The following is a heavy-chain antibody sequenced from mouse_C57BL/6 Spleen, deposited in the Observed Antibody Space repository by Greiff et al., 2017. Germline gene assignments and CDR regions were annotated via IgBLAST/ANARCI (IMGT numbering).Heavy chain of an antibody. CDR3: ARLGLGAWFAY. Sequence: EVQRVESGPELVKPGASVKIPCKASGYTFTDYNMDWVKQSHGKSLEWIGDINPNNGGTIYNQKFKGKATLTVDKSSSTAYMELRSLTSEDTAVYYCARLGLGAWFAYWGQGTLVTVSA. V-gene: IGHV1-18*01. J-gene: IGHJ3*01. CDR2: INPNNGGT. CDR1: GYTFTDYN. D-gene: IGHD4-1*01.